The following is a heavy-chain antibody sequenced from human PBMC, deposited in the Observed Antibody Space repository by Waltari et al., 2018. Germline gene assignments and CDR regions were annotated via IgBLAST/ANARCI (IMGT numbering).Heavy chain of an antibody. CDR3: SRGGSDYCLNGVCSAFDY. CDR2: VFYSGRT. J-gene: IGHJ4*02. CDR1: GGSISDTTSY. Sequence: QLQESGPGVVKPSETLSLTCSVCGGSISDTTSYWGRIRQPPGKGLEWIGTVFYSGRTFYNPSLNSRVTFSVDTSNNHFSLKLQSVTAADTAVYYCSRGGSDYCLNGVCSAFDYWGQGTLVAVSS. D-gene: IGHD2-8*01. V-gene: IGHV4-39*07.